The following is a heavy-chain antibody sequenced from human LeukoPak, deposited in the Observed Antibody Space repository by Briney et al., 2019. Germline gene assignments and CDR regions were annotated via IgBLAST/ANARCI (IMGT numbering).Heavy chain of an antibody. CDR3: ARLLRVGYCSTTTCNWFDP. CDR1: GGSISSYY. CDR2: IYNSGST. V-gene: IGHV4-59*12. D-gene: IGHD2-2*03. J-gene: IGHJ5*02. Sequence: PSETLSLTCTVSGGSISSYYWNWIRQPPGKGLEWIGYIYNSGSTYYSPSLKSRVTISVDTSKNQFSLKLSSVTAADTAVYYCARLLRVGYCSTTTCNWFDPWGQGTLVTVSS.